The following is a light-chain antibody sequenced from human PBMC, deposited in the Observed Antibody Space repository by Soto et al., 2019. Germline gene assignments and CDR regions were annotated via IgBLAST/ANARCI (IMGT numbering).Light chain of an antibody. CDR1: QSISNN. J-gene: IGKJ4*01. CDR2: GAS. CDR3: QQYNNWPH. Sequence: EIVMTQSPATLSVSPGERATLSCRASQSISNNLAWYQQKPGQAPRLLIYGASTRATGIPARFSGSGSGTEFTLTISSLQSEDFAVYCCQQYNNWPHFGGGTKVEIK. V-gene: IGKV3-15*01.